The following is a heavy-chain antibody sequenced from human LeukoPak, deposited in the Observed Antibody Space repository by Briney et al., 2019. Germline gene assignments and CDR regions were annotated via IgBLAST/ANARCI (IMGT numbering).Heavy chain of an antibody. CDR2: IRYDGSNK. Sequence: GGSLRLSCAASGFTFSSYGMHWVRQAPGKGLEWVAFIRYDGSNKYYADSVKGRFTISRDNSKNTLYLQMNSLRAEDTAVYYCAKVGEHYYYYYYMDVWGKGTTVTISS. D-gene: IGHD2-21*01. V-gene: IGHV3-30*02. CDR3: AKVGEHYYYYYYMDV. J-gene: IGHJ6*03. CDR1: GFTFSSYG.